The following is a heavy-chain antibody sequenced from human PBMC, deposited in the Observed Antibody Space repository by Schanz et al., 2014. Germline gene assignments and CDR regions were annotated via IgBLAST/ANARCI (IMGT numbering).Heavy chain of an antibody. CDR1: GFTLNNAW. CDR3: TADLWFGAVWGVW. J-gene: IGHJ4*02. D-gene: IGHD3-10*01. CDR2: IKSKTDGGTR. V-gene: IGHV3-15*01. Sequence: EVQLVESGGGLVQPGGSLRLSCATSGFTLNNAWMNWVRQAPGKGLQWVARIKSKTDGGTRDYAAPVKGRFTISTDDSKNTVYLQMNSLQPEDTAVYYCTADLWFGAVWGVWWGQGTLVTVSS.